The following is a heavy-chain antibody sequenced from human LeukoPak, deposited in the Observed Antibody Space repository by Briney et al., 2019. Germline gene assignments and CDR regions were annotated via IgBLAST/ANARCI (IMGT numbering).Heavy chain of an antibody. D-gene: IGHD2-2*01. CDR3: ARRLTQYDCFDP. CDR2: TYYRSTWYN. V-gene: IGHV6-1*01. CDR1: GDSVSSNSVT. J-gene: IGHJ5*02. Sequence: SQTLSLTCAISGDSVSSNSVTWNWIRQSPSRGLEWLGRTYYRSTWYNDYAVSVKGRITVSPDTSKNQFSLHLNSVTPEDTAVYYCARRLTQYDCFDPWGQGILVTVSS.